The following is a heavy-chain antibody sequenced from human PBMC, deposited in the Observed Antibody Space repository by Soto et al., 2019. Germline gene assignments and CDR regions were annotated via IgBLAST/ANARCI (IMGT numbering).Heavy chain of an antibody. CDR3: ARQGIGARKYPYRDRDV. D-gene: IGHD6-6*01. CDR1: GFTFTDHA. J-gene: IGHJ6*03. CDR2: ISSDGSSK. Sequence: QVQLVESGGGVVQPGRSLRLSCAASGFTFTDHAIHWVRQAPGRGLEWVSLISSDGSSKYFADSVKGRFTVSRDNSKNTLSLHMTRLRTEDTAVYYCARQGIGARKYPYRDRDVWGKWTTVTVSS. V-gene: IGHV3-30-3*01.